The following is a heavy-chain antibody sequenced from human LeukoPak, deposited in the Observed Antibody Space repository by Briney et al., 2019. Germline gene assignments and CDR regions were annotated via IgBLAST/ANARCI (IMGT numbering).Heavy chain of an antibody. CDR1: GGTSSSYA. Sequence: ASVKVSCKASGGTSSSYAISWVRQAPGQGLEWMGGIIPIFGTANYAQKFQGRVTITADESTSTAYMELSSLRSEDTAVYYCAGGRGYSYGPKEPWGQGTLVTVSS. J-gene: IGHJ5*02. CDR3: AGGRGYSYGPKEP. V-gene: IGHV1-69*13. CDR2: IIPIFGTA. D-gene: IGHD5-18*01.